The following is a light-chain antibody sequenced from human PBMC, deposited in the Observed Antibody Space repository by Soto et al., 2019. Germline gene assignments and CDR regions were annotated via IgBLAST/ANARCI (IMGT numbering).Light chain of an antibody. Sequence: QSVLTQPPSASGSPGQSVTISCSGTSSDVGTYNHDSWYQQHPGKAPKLMIYEVSTRPSGVPDRFSGSKSGNTASLTVSGLQAEDEADYYCSSYADSNNYVFGTGTKLTVL. CDR1: SSDVGTYNH. CDR2: EVS. V-gene: IGLV2-8*01. CDR3: SSYADSNNYV. J-gene: IGLJ1*01.